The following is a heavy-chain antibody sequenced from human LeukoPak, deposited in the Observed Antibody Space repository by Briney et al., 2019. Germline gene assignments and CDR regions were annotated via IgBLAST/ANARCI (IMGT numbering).Heavy chain of an antibody. CDR3: ARVEVVIDY. Sequence: PGGSLRLSCAASGFTFSSYNVNWVRQAPGKGLEWVSYISSSGNTKFYADSVKGRFAISRDNAKNSLYLQMNSLRDEDTAVCYCARVEVVIDYWGKGTLVTVSS. CDR2: ISSSGNTK. D-gene: IGHD3-3*01. J-gene: IGHJ4*02. CDR1: GFTFSSYN. V-gene: IGHV3-48*02.